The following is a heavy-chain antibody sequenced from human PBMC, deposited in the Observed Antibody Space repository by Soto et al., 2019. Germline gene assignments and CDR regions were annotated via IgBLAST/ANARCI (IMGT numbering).Heavy chain of an antibody. CDR2: IYYSGST. CDR1: GGSISSGGYY. D-gene: IGHD3-10*01. Sequence: SETLSLTCTVSGGSISSGGYYWSWIRQHPGKGLEWIGYIYYSGSTYYNPSLKSRVTISVDTSKNQFSLKLSSVTAADTAVYYCARQSGVYYYGSGSYFDYWGQGTLVTVSS. V-gene: IGHV4-31*03. J-gene: IGHJ4*02. CDR3: ARQSGVYYYGSGSYFDY.